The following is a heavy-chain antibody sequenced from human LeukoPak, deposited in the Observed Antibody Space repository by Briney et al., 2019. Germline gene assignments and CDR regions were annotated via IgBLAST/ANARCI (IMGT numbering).Heavy chain of an antibody. CDR1: GGSISSSSYY. J-gene: IGHJ4*02. D-gene: IGHD2-2*01. Sequence: SETLSLTCTVSGGSISSSSYYWGWIRQPPGKGLEWIGSIYYSGSTYYNPSLKSRVTISVDTSKNQFSLKLSSVTAADTAVYYCARRTYQPPFFDYWGQGTLVTVSS. CDR3: ARRTYQPPFFDY. V-gene: IGHV4-39*01. CDR2: IYYSGST.